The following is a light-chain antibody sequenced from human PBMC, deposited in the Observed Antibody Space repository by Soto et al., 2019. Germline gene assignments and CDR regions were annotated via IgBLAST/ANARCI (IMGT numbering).Light chain of an antibody. CDR3: QQYGSSPMYT. Sequence: EIVLTQSPGTLSLSPGERATLSCRASQSVSSSYLAWYRQKPGQAPRLLIYGASSRATGIPDRFSGSGSGTDLTLTISRLEPEDFAVYYCQQYGSSPMYTFGQGTKVDIK. J-gene: IGKJ2*01. CDR1: QSVSSSY. CDR2: GAS. V-gene: IGKV3-20*01.